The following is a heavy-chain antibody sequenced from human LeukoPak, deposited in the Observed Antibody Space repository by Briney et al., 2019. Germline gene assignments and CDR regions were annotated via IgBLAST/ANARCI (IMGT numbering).Heavy chain of an antibody. Sequence: PGGSLRLSCAASGFTFSSYSMNWVRQAPGEGLEWVSSISSSSSYIYYADSVKGRFTISRDNAKNSLYLRMNSLRAEDTAVYYCATLHTLDFDYWGQGTLVTVSS. CDR3: ATLHTLDFDY. CDR2: ISSSSSYI. CDR1: GFTFSSYS. D-gene: IGHD5-18*01. V-gene: IGHV3-21*01. J-gene: IGHJ4*02.